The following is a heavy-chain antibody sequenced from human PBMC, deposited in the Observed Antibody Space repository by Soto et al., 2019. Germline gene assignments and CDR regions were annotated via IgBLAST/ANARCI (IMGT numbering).Heavy chain of an antibody. J-gene: IGHJ6*02. D-gene: IGHD6-13*01. Sequence: SETLSLTCTVSGDSVSKYYWNWIRQPAGKGLEWIGRIHSTRSPNYNPSLKSRVTMSVDTSKNQFSLKLNLTSVTAADTAVYYCARGRAQQLVRGGGRYYYGMDVWGQGTTVTVSS. CDR3: ARGRAQQLVRGGGRYYYGMDV. V-gene: IGHV4-4*07. CDR1: GDSVSKYY. CDR2: IHSTRSP.